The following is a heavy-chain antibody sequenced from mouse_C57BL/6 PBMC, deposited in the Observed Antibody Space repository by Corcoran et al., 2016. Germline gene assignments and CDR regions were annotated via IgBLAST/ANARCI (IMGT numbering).Heavy chain of an antibody. CDR2: INPYNGGT. V-gene: IGHV1-19*01. CDR3: ARGDYGSSLYAMDY. J-gene: IGHJ4*01. D-gene: IGHD1-1*01. Sequence: EVQPQQSGPVLVKPGASVKMSCKASGYTFTDYYMNWVKQSHGKSLEWIGVINPYNGGTSYNQKFKGKATLTVDKSSSTAYMELNSLTSEDSAVYYCARGDYGSSLYAMDYWGQGTSVTVSS. CDR1: GYTFTDYY.